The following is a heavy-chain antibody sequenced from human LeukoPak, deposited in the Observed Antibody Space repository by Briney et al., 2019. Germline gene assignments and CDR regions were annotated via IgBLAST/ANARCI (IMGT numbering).Heavy chain of an antibody. V-gene: IGHV4-61*02. CDR2: IYTSGST. Sequence: PSETLSLTCTVSGGSISSGSYYWSWIRQPAGKGLEWIGRIYTSGSTNYNPSLKSRVTISVDTSKNQFSLKLSSVTAADTAVYYCARDSAVAGTDPYYYYYYMDVWGKGTTVTISS. D-gene: IGHD6-19*01. CDR3: ARDSAVAGTDPYYYYYYMDV. CDR1: GGSISSGSYY. J-gene: IGHJ6*03.